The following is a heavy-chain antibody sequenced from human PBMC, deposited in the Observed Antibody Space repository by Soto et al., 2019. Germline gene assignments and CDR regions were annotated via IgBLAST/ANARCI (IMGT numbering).Heavy chain of an antibody. J-gene: IGHJ4*02. Sequence: QVQLVQSGAEVKKPGASVKVSCKTSGYTFTSYGISWVRQAPGQGLEWMGWINTNNGDTNYAQRLQGRVTMTTDTSTTTAYLALWSLSSDDTAVYYCARFYSSGWYVDYWGQGTLVTVSS. CDR3: ARFYSSGWYVDY. V-gene: IGHV1-18*01. D-gene: IGHD6-19*01. CDR1: GYTFTSYG. CDR2: INTNNGDT.